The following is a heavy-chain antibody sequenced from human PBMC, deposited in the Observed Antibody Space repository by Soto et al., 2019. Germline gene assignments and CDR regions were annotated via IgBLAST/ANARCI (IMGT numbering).Heavy chain of an antibody. CDR2: IIPILGIA. J-gene: IGHJ5*02. V-gene: IGHV1-69*02. CDR3: AIGITVTIYWFDP. CDR1: GGTFSSYT. Sequence: ASVKVSCKASGGTFSSYTISWVRQAPGQGLEWMGRIIPILGIANYAQKFQGRVTITADKSTSTAYMELSSLRSEDTAVYYCAIGITVTIYWFDPWGQGTLVTVSS. D-gene: IGHD4-17*01.